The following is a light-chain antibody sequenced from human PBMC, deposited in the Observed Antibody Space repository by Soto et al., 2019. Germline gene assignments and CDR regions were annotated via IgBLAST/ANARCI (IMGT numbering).Light chain of an antibody. CDR2: EVS. Sequence: QSALTQPPSASGSPGQSVTISCTGTSSDVGGYNYVSWYQQYPGKATKIMIYEVSERPSGVPVRFSGSKSGNTASLTVSGLQAEDEADYYCSSYAGTNNLVFGGGTQLTVL. V-gene: IGLV2-8*01. J-gene: IGLJ3*02. CDR1: SSDVGGYNY. CDR3: SSYAGTNNLV.